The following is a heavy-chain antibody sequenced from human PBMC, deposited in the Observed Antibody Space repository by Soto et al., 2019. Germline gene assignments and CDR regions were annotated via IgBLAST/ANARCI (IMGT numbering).Heavy chain of an antibody. J-gene: IGHJ4*02. CDR1: GYSFTPYG. D-gene: IGHD3-10*01. Sequence: QVQLVQSGREVKKPGASVKVSCKASGYSFTPYGIAWMRQAPGQRLEWMGWISTHNGNTKYEQKVQDRVTMTTDTSTTTAYMELRSLRSDDTAMYYCARTLGSSGFDYWGQGTLVAVSS. V-gene: IGHV1-18*01. CDR3: ARTLGSSGFDY. CDR2: ISTHNGNT.